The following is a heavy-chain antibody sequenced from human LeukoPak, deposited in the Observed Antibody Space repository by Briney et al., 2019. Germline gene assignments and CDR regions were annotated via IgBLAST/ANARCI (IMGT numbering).Heavy chain of an antibody. J-gene: IGHJ4*02. CDR2: IYYSGST. CDR1: GGSISSYY. CDR3: ASCIAAAGTVGFDY. V-gene: IGHV4-59*06. D-gene: IGHD6-13*01. Sequence: SETLSLTCTVSGGSISSYYWSWIRQHPGKGLEWIGYIYYSGSTYYNPSLKSRVTISVDTSKNQFSLKLSSVTAADTAVYYCASCIAAAGTVGFDYWGQGTLVTVSS.